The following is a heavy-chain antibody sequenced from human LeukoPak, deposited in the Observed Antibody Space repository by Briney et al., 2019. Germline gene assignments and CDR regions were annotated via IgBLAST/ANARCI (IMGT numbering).Heavy chain of an antibody. Sequence: SETLSLTRIVPRGSINHYYWCWIREPVGKGGGWIWRIYTRASTDYNPCLKNRVTMSVDTSKNQFSLKQSSVTAADTAVYYGGRGRYCSADICSGGDAFDIWGQGTMVSVSS. CDR1: RGSINHYY. D-gene: IGHD2-15*01. J-gene: IGHJ3*02. V-gene: IGHV4-4*07. CDR3: GRGRYCSADICSGGDAFDI. CDR2: IYTRAST.